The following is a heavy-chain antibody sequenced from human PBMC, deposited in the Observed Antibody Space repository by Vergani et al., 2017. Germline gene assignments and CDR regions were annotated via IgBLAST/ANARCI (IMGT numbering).Heavy chain of an antibody. CDR2: INAGNGNT. CDR3: AREDYDFWRGARMDV. CDR1: GYTFTSYA. V-gene: IGHV1-3*01. D-gene: IGHD3-3*01. J-gene: IGHJ6*02. Sequence: QVQLVESGGEVKKPGGSVKVSCKASGYTFTSYAMHWVRQAPGQRLEWMGWINAGNGNTKYSQKFPGRFTITRDHTASTAYMELSSLRSEDTAVYYCAREDYDFWRGARMDVWGRGTAVTASS.